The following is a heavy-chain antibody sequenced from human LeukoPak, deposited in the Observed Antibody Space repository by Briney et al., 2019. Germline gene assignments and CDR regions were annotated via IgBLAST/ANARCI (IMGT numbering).Heavy chain of an antibody. V-gene: IGHV3-64*01. J-gene: IGHJ6*03. CDR3: AKERYGSGINYMDV. CDR2: INSNGGST. D-gene: IGHD3-10*01. Sequence: PGGSLRLSCVASGFTFSSYAMHWVRQTPGKGLEYVSGINSNGGSTHYANSVKGRFTISRDNSKHTLYLQMNSLRAEDTAVYYCAKERYGSGINYMDVWGKGTTVSVSS. CDR1: GFTFSSYA.